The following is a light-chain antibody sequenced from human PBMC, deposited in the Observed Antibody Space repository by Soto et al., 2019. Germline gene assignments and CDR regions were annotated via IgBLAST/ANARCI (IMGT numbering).Light chain of an antibody. CDR2: KAS. J-gene: IGKJ2*01. V-gene: IGKV1-5*03. Sequence: DIQMTQSPSTLSASVGDTVTITCRASQSLSYWLAWYQQKPGQAPKLLIHKASTLESGVPSRFRGSGSGTEFTLTISSLQPDDFATVYYQQYDLFPYTFGQGTKLESK. CDR3: QQYDLFPYT. CDR1: QSLSYW.